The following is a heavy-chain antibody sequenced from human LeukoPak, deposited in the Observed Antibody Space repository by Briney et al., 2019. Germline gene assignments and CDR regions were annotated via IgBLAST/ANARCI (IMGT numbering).Heavy chain of an antibody. CDR1: GDSVSTNSAS. CDR2: TFYRSQWYY. Sequence: SQTLSLTCAISGDSVSTNSASWNWIRQSPSRGLEWLGRTFYRSQWYYDYAVSVKGRITINPDTSKNHFSLHLNSVTPEDTAVYYCAREILGSESTPFEYWGQGALVTVFS. CDR3: AREILGSESTPFEY. D-gene: IGHD5/OR15-5a*01. V-gene: IGHV6-1*01. J-gene: IGHJ4*02.